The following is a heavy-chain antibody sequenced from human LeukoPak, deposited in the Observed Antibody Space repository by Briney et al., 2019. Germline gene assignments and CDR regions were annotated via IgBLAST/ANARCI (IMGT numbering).Heavy chain of an antibody. CDR1: GFTFSSFA. CDR2: ITDSHGRT. J-gene: IGHJ5*02. Sequence: GGSLRLSCEASGFTFSSFAMTWVRQAPGKGLEWVSSITDSHGRTYNTDSVKGRFTISRDNSQNTLYLQMNSLRAEDTAVYYFTKDDNGDCVGAFDPWVRGTVATVSS. D-gene: IGHD4-17*01. V-gene: IGHV3-23*01. CDR3: TKDDNGDCVGAFDP.